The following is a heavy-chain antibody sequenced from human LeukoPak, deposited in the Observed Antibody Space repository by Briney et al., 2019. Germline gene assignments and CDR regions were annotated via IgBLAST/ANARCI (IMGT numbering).Heavy chain of an antibody. D-gene: IGHD3-10*01. CDR3: ARLWLGVRPPDY. CDR2: ITYRGSS. V-gene: IGHV4-39*01. Sequence: SETLSLTCSVSGGSISSSSDYYWGWIRQPPGKGLEWLGSITYRGSSYYSPALQSRGTISVDTSKNQFSLRLSTVTASDTAVYYCARLWLGVRPPDYWGQGTLVTVSS. CDR1: GGSISSSSDYY. J-gene: IGHJ4*02.